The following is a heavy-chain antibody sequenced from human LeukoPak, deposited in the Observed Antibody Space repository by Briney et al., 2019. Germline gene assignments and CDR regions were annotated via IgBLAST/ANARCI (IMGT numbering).Heavy chain of an antibody. CDR3: AKVLVGTTCFEY. D-gene: IGHD1-7*01. CDR2: ISGSGGST. Sequence: SGGSLRLSCAASGFTFNSYSMNWFRQAPGKGLEWVSAISGSGGSTYYADSVKGRFTMSRDNSKNTLYLQMNSLRAEDTAVYYCAKVLVGTTCFEYWGQGTLVTVSS. CDR1: GFTFNSYS. J-gene: IGHJ4*02. V-gene: IGHV3-23*01.